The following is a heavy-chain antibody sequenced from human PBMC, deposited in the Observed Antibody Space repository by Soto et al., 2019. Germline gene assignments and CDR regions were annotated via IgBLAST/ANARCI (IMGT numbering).Heavy chain of an antibody. CDR3: TKIAVARTFDY. CDR1: GFTFGDYA. Sequence: GGSLRLSCTASGFTFGDYAMSWVRQAPGKGLEWVGFIRSKAYGGTTEYAASVKGRFTISRDDSKSIAYLQMNSLKTEDTAVYYCTKIAVARTFDYWGQGTLVTV. CDR2: IRSKAYGGTT. J-gene: IGHJ4*02. D-gene: IGHD6-19*01. V-gene: IGHV3-49*04.